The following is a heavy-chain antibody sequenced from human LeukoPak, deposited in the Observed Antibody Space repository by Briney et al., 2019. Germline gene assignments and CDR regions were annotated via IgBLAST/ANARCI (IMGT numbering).Heavy chain of an antibody. CDR2: IKADGSGT. CDR1: GFTFGSYA. Sequence: GGSLRLSCATSGFTFGSYAMSWVRQAPGRGLEWVSVIKADGSGTFYADSVRGRLTTSRDNSKNSLYLQMNSLTSEDTALYYCATWAFYHNLDVWGQGTTVIVS. CDR3: ATWAFYHNLDV. V-gene: IGHV3-43*02. D-gene: IGHD2/OR15-2a*01. J-gene: IGHJ6*02.